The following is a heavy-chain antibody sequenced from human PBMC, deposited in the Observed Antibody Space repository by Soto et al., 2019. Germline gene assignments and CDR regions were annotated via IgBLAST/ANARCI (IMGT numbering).Heavy chain of an antibody. CDR3: ARARGSLLTD. Sequence: EVQLVESGEGLVQPGGSLRLSCAASGFTFSSYAMHWVRQAPGKGLEYVSAISSNGGSTYYADSVKGRFTISRDNSKNTLYLQMGSLRAEDMAVYYCARARGSLLTDWGQGTLVTVSS. J-gene: IGHJ4*02. D-gene: IGHD1-26*01. CDR2: ISSNGGST. V-gene: IGHV3-64*02. CDR1: GFTFSSYA.